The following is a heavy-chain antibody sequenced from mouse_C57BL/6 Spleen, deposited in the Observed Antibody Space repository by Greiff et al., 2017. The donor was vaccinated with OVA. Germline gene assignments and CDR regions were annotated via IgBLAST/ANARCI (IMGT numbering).Heavy chain of an antibody. V-gene: IGHV1-82*01. CDR3: ARQDYGEGYYAMDY. J-gene: IGHJ4*01. D-gene: IGHD2-4*01. CDR2: IYPGDGDT. CDR1: GYAFSSSW. Sequence: QVQLKESGPELVKPGASVKISCKASGYAFSSSWMNWVKQRTGKGLEWIGRIYPGDGDTNYNGKFKGKATLTADKSSSTAYMQLSSLTSEDSAVYFCARQDYGEGYYAMDYWGQGASVTVSS.